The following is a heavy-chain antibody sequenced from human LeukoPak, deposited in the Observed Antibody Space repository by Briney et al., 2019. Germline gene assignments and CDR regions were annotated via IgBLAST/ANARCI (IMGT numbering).Heavy chain of an antibody. CDR3: ARDSGYETKPTDY. D-gene: IGHD5-12*01. J-gene: IGHJ4*02. CDR1: GFTFSSYS. Sequence: GGSLRLSCAASGFTFSSYSMNWVRQAPGKGLEWVSSISSSSSYIYYADSVKGRFTISRDTAKNSLYLQMNSLRAEDTAVYYCARDSGYETKPTDYWGQGTLVTVSS. CDR2: ISSSSSYI. V-gene: IGHV3-21*01.